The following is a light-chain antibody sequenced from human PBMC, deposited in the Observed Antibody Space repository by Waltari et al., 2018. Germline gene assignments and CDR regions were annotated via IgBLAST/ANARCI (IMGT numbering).Light chain of an antibody. CDR3: QQYNSYSLLT. V-gene: IGKV1-5*03. J-gene: IGKJ4*01. Sequence: DIQMTQSPSTLSASVGDRVTITCRASQSISNWLAWYQQKPGKAPKLLLYQASTLESGVPSRFSGSGSGTEFTLTISSLQPDDFATYYCQQYNSYSLLTFGGGTKVEIK. CDR1: QSISNW. CDR2: QAS.